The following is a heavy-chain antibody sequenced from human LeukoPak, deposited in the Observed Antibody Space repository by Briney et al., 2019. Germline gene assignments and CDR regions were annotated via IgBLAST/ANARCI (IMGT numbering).Heavy chain of an antibody. Sequence: PGGSLRLSCAASEFTFRTSWMNWVRQAPGKGLEWVANTNPDGSASRYVDSVKGRFTISRDNTKNSVFLQMNSLRTEDTAVYYCGRGDFWGQGISVTVSS. V-gene: IGHV3-7*04. CDR1: EFTFRTSW. CDR2: TNPDGSAS. CDR3: GRGDF. J-gene: IGHJ4*02.